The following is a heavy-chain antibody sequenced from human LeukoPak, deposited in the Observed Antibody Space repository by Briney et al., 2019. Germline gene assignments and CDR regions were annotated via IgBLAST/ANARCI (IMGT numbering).Heavy chain of an antibody. CDR1: GFTFSSYE. D-gene: IGHD2-2*01. J-gene: IGHJ6*04. Sequence: GGSLRLSCAASGFTFSSYEMNWVRQAPGKGLEWVSYISSSGSTIYYADSVKGRFTISRDNAKNSLYLQMNSLRAEDTAVYYCARGGDIVVVPAARDYYYYGMDVWGKGTTATVSS. V-gene: IGHV3-48*03. CDR2: ISSSGSTI. CDR3: ARGGDIVVVPAARDYYYYGMDV.